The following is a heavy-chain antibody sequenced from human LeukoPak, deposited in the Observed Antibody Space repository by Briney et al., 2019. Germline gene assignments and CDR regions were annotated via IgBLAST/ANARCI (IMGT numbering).Heavy chain of an antibody. D-gene: IGHD4-17*01. Sequence: SETLSLTCTVSGGSISSGGYYWSWIRQHPGKGLEWIGYIYYSGSTYYNPSLKSRVTISVDTSKNQFSLKLSSVTAADTAVYYCARGIHTDDYGDYDPGGYYFDYWGQGTLVTVSS. CDR1: GGSISSGGYY. CDR3: ARGIHTDDYGDYDPGGYYFDY. V-gene: IGHV4-31*03. J-gene: IGHJ4*02. CDR2: IYYSGST.